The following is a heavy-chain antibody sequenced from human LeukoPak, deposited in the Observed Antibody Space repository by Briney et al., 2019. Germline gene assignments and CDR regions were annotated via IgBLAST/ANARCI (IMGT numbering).Heavy chain of an antibody. J-gene: IGHJ4*02. CDR3: ARGGGRQGRTVVTQWRYFDY. CDR1: GGSFSGYY. V-gene: IGHV4-34*01. D-gene: IGHD4-23*01. CDR2: INHSGST. Sequence: SETLSLTCAVYGGSFSGYYWSWIRQPPGKGLEWIEEINHSGSTNYNPSLKSRVTISVDTSKNQFSLKLSSVTAADTAVYYCARGGGRQGRTVVTQWRYFDYWGQGTLVTVSS.